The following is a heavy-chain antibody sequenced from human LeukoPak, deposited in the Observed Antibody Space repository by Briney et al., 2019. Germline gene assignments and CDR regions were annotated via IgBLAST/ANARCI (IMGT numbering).Heavy chain of an antibody. CDR1: GFTFSSYG. CDR2: IWYDGSNK. Sequence: AGGSLRLSCAASGFTFSSYGMHWVRQAPGKGLEWVAVIWYDGSNKYYADSVKGRFTISRDNSKSTLYLQMNSLRAEDTAVYYCARAGLGIYYYYGMDVWGQGTTVTVSS. CDR3: ARAGLGIYYYYGMDV. V-gene: IGHV3-33*01. D-gene: IGHD7-27*01. J-gene: IGHJ6*02.